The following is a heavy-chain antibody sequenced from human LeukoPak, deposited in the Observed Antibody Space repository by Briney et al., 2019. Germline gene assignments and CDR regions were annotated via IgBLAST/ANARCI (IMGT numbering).Heavy chain of an antibody. V-gene: IGHV4-39*01. CDR1: GGSISSSSYC. CDR2: IYYSGST. J-gene: IGHJ4*02. Sequence: SETLSLTCTVSGGSISSSSYCWGWIRQPPGKGLEWIGSIYYSGSTYYNPSLKSRVTISVDTSKNQFSLKLSSVTAADTAVYYCARHEYDILTGYYLGDYWGQGTLVTVSS. CDR3: ARHEYDILTGYYLGDY. D-gene: IGHD3-9*01.